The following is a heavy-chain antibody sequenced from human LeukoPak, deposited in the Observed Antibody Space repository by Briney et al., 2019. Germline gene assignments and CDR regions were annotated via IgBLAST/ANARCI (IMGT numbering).Heavy chain of an antibody. CDR1: GFTFSSYS. D-gene: IGHD3-3*01. CDR3: AGDNYDDSTFDY. V-gene: IGHV3-21*06. J-gene: IGHJ4*02. Sequence: GGSLRLSCAASGFTFSSYSMNWVRQAPGKGLEWVSSISRSSSSISYADSVRGRFTISRDNASNLLYLQMNSLRAEDTAVYYCAGDNYDDSTFDYWGQGTLVTVSS. CDR2: ISRSSSSI.